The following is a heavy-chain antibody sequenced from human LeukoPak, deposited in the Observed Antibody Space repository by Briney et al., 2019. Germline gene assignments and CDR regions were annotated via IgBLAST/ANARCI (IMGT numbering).Heavy chain of an antibody. Sequence: PSETLSLTCTVSGGSISSYYWSWIRQPPGKGLEWIGYVYNSGSTNYNPSLRSRVTMSVDTSKNQFSLRLRSVTAADTAVYYCARQIASAGTAGFDFWGQGALVTVSS. CDR2: VYNSGST. CDR3: ARQIASAGTAGFDF. J-gene: IGHJ4*02. D-gene: IGHD6-13*01. CDR1: GGSISSYY. V-gene: IGHV4-59*12.